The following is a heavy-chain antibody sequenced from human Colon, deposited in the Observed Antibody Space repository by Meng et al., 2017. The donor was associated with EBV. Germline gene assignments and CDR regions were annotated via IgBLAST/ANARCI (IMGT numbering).Heavy chain of an antibody. CDR1: GCSISSSNW. CDR3: MRDLLVLEKNEV. V-gene: IGHV4-4*02. CDR2: IFHSGLT. J-gene: IGHJ2*01. Sequence: GPFQESGPGLGTPSETPSLTCAVSGCSISSSNWWGWVRQSPEKGLEWIGEIFHSGLTNYNPSLQSRVTISVDKSKNQFSLEVTSVTAADTAIYYCMRDLLVLEKNEVWGRGTLVTVSS. D-gene: IGHD1-1*01.